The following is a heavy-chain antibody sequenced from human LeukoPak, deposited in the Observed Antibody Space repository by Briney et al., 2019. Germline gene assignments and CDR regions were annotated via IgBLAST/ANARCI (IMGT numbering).Heavy chain of an antibody. CDR2: ISYDGSNK. J-gene: IGHJ3*02. D-gene: IGHD2-15*01. V-gene: IGHV3-30*03. CDR1: GFTFSSYG. CDR3: ASLYCSGGSCYLRAFDI. Sequence: GGSLRLSCAASGFTFSSYGMHWVRQAPGKGLECVAVISYDGSNKYYADSVKGRFTISRDNSKNTLYLQMNSLRAEDTAVYYCASLYCSGGSCYLRAFDIWGQGTMVTVSS.